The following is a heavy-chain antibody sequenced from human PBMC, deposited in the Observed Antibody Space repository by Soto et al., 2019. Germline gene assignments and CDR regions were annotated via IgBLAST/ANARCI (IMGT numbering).Heavy chain of an antibody. D-gene: IGHD6-19*01. Sequence: QITLKESGPTVVKPTQTLTLTCTFSGFSLSTSGVSVGWIRQPPGKALEWLALIYWDDDKRYSPSLRSRLTITKDTSKNQVVLTLTHMDPVDTATYYCAHAYTGGAWFQNWFDPWGQGTLVTVSS. CDR3: AHAYTGGAWFQNWFDP. CDR1: GFSLSTSGVS. J-gene: IGHJ5*02. CDR2: IYWDDDK. V-gene: IGHV2-5*02.